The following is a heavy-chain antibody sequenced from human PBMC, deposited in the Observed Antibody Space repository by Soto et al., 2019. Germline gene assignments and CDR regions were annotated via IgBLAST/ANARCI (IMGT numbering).Heavy chain of an antibody. CDR1: GGSFSGYY. CDR3: ARGGVLMVYAMDY. V-gene: IGHV4-34*01. D-gene: IGHD2-8*01. J-gene: IGHJ4*02. Sequence: SETLSLTCAVYGGSFSGYYWSWIRQPPGKGLEWIGEINHSGSTNYNPSLKSRVTISVDTSKNQFSLKLSSVTAADTAVYYCARGGVLMVYAMDYWGQGTLVTVSS. CDR2: INHSGST.